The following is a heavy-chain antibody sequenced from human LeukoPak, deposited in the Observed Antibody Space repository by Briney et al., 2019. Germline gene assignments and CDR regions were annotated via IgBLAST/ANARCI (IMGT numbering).Heavy chain of an antibody. D-gene: IGHD5-24*01. CDR3: AKVSGGYKGIVDHP. J-gene: IGHJ5*02. V-gene: IGHV3-7*03. CDR2: IKQDGSEK. CDR1: GFTFSSYW. Sequence: PGGSLRLSCAASGFTFSSYWMSWVRQAPGKGLEWVANIKQDGSEKYYVDSVKGRFTISRDNAKNSLYLQMNSLRAEDTAVYYCAKVSGGYKGIVDHPWGQGTLVTVSS.